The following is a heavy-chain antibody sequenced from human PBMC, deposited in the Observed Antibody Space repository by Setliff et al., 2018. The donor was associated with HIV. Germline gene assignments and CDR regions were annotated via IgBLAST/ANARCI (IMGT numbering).Heavy chain of an antibody. CDR3: ARGLSVYSYANIYYSHGMDV. J-gene: IGHJ6*02. V-gene: IGHV4-39*02. D-gene: IGHD3-16*01. CDR2: FHYSGST. CDR1: GGSISTSSYY. Sequence: PSETLSLTCNVSGGSISTSSYYWGWIRQPPGKGLEWIGCFHYSGSTSYNPSLKSRVTLSVDTSKTHFFLKLTSVTAADTATYYCARGLSVYSYANIYYSHGMDVWGQGTTVTVSS.